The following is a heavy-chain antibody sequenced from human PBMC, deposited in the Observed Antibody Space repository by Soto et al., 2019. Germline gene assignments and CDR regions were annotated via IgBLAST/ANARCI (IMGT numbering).Heavy chain of an antibody. V-gene: IGHV2-5*02. CDR2: IYWDDDK. D-gene: IGHD3-9*01. J-gene: IGHJ4*02. CDR1: GFSLNTSGMG. CDR3: ARRYYTVLTGYYLFDY. Sequence: SGPTLVNPTPTLTLTCTFSGFSLNTSGMGVGWIRQPPGKALEWLALIYWDDDKRFSPSLKSRLAITKDTSKNQVVLTMAHVDPVDTATFFCARRYYTVLTGYYLFDYWGPGTLVTVSS.